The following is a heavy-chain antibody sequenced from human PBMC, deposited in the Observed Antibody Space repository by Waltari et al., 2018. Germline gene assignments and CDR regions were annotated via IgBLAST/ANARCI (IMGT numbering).Heavy chain of an antibody. Sequence: EVQLLESGGGLVQPGGSLRLSCAASGFTFSSYAMSWVRQAPGKGLEWVSAISGSAGSTYYADSVKGRFTISRDNSKNTLYLQMNSLRAEDTAVYYCAKDQGGSSWYGYWGQGTLVTVSS. D-gene: IGHD6-13*01. V-gene: IGHV3-23*01. J-gene: IGHJ4*02. CDR2: ISGSAGST. CDR1: GFTFSSYA. CDR3: AKDQGGSSWYGY.